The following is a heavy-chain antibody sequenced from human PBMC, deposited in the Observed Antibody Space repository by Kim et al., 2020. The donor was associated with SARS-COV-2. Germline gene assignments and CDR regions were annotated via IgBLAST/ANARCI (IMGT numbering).Heavy chain of an antibody. V-gene: IGHV4-31*03. J-gene: IGHJ4*02. CDR1: GGSISSGGYY. Sequence: SETLSLTCTVSGGSISSGGYYWSWIRQHQGQGLEWIGYLYYSGSTYYNPSLKSRVTISVDTSKNQFSLKLSSVTAADTAVYYCARVKAQRAYCGGDYYFHFDYWGQGTLVTVSS. D-gene: IGHD2-21*01. CDR2: LYYSGST. CDR3: ARVKAQRAYCGGDYYFHFDY.